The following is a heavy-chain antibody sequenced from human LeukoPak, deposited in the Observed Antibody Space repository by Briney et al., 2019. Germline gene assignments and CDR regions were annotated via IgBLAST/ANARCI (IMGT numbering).Heavy chain of an antibody. J-gene: IGHJ4*02. CDR2: IDHSENT. Sequence: SETLSLTCAVYIGSFSGYHWSWIRQPPGRGLEWIGEIDHSENTKYNPSLKSRVTISADTSKNQFSLELRTLSAADTAMYFCARQGSISAFDFWGRGTLVTVSS. D-gene: IGHD2-21*01. V-gene: IGHV4-34*01. CDR3: ARQGSISAFDF. CDR1: IGSFSGYH.